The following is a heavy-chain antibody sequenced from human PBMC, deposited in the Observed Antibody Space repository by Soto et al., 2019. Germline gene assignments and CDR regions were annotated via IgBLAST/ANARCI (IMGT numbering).Heavy chain of an antibody. J-gene: IGHJ4*02. CDR2: IIPIFGTA. CDR3: ASVVPAANPVDY. Sequence: SVKVSCKASGGTFSSYAISWVRQAPGQGLEWMGGIIPIFGTANYAQKFQGRVTITADESTSTAYMELSSLRSEDTAVYYCASVVPAANPVDYWGQGTLGTGSS. CDR1: GGTFSSYA. V-gene: IGHV1-69*13. D-gene: IGHD2-2*01.